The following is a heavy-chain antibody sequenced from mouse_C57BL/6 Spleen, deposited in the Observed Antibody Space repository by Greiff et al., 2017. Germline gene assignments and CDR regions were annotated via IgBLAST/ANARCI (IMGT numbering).Heavy chain of an antibody. V-gene: IGHV1-81*01. CDR2: IYPRSGNT. CDR3: ARVIYSSSHYYAMDY. Sequence: QVQLKESGAELARPGASVKLSCKASGYTFTSYGIRWVKQRTGQGLEWIGEIYPRSGNTYYNEKFKGKATLTADKSSSPAYMELRSLTSADSAVYFCARVIYSSSHYYAMDYWGQGTSVTVSS. CDR1: GYTFTSYG. J-gene: IGHJ4*01. D-gene: IGHD1-1*01.